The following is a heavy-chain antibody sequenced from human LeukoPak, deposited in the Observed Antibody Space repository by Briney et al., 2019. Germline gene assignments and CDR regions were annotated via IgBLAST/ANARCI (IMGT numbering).Heavy chain of an antibody. J-gene: IGHJ5*02. CDR3: AKDGAHIAIWFDP. CDR1: GFGFSSYA. D-gene: IGHD3-3*01. CDR2: ISGSGGST. V-gene: IGHV3-23*01. Sequence: ASLILSCAASGFGFSSYAMSWVRQAPGKGLEWVSAISGSGGSTYYADSVKGRFTISRDNSKNTLYLQMNSLRAEDTAVYYCAKDGAHIAIWFDPWGQGTLVTVSS.